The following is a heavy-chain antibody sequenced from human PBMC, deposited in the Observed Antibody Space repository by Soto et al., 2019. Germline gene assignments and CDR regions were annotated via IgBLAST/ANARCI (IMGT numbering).Heavy chain of an antibody. J-gene: IGHJ4*02. Sequence: GGSLRLSCAASGFTFSSYAMSWVRQAPGKGLEWVSAISGSGGSTYYADSVKGRFTISRDNSKNTLYLQMNSLRAEDTAVYYCAKGYCSGGSCYVFDYWGQGTLVTVSS. CDR2: ISGSGGST. V-gene: IGHV3-23*01. D-gene: IGHD2-15*01. CDR1: GFTFSSYA. CDR3: AKGYCSGGSCYVFDY.